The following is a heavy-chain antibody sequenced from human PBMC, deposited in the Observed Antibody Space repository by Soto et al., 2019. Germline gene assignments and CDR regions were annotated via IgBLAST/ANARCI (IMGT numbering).Heavy chain of an antibody. CDR2: IYSGGST. D-gene: IGHD2-2*01. J-gene: IGHJ6*02. Sequence: GGSLRLSCAASGFTVSINDMSWVRQAPGKGLEWVSVIYSGGSTYYVDSVKGRFTISRDNSKNTLYLQMNSLRAEDTAVYYCARDRVVPAAMWGAYYYYGMDVWGQGTTVTVSS. CDR1: GFTVSIND. CDR3: ARDRVVPAAMWGAYYYYGMDV. V-gene: IGHV3-53*01.